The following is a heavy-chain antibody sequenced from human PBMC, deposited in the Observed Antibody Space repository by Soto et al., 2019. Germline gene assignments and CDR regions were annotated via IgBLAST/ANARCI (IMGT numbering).Heavy chain of an antibody. CDR1: GYSISSGYY. Sequence: SETLSLICAVSGYSISSGYYWGWIRQPRGKGLESNGSIYHNGSTYNNPSLKSRITISVDTAKYQSSQMLSSATATDTAVYYCARAHYDTHFPHAACGQGTLVTVSS. V-gene: IGHV4-38-2*01. J-gene: IGHJ5*02. CDR2: IYHNGST. CDR3: ARAHYDTHFPHAA. D-gene: IGHD3-22*01.